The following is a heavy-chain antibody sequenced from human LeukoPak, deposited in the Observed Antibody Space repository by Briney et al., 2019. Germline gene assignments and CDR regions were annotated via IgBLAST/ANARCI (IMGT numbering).Heavy chain of an antibody. V-gene: IGHV4-39*07. CDR1: GGSISSSSYY. D-gene: IGHD1-26*01. CDR2: IYYSGST. Sequence: RATETLSLTCTVSGGSISSSSYYWGWIRQPPGKGLEWIGSIYYSGSTYYNPSLKSRVTISVDTSKNQFSLKLSSVTAADTAVYYCARRTDSIVGATRPGAFDIWGQGTMVTVSS. CDR3: ARRTDSIVGATRPGAFDI. J-gene: IGHJ3*02.